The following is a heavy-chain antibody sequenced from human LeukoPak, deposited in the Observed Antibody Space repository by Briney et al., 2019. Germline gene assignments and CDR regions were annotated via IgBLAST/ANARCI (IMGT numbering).Heavy chain of an antibody. J-gene: IGHJ4*02. D-gene: IGHD2-21*01. V-gene: IGHV1-2*02. CDR3: ARVVVIADPFDY. Sequence: GASVKVSCKASGYTFTGYYMHWVRQAPGQGLEWMGWINPNSGGTNYAQKFQRRVTMTRDTSISTAYMELSRLRSDDTAVYYCARVVVIADPFDYWGQGTLVTVSS. CDR1: GYTFTGYY. CDR2: INPNSGGT.